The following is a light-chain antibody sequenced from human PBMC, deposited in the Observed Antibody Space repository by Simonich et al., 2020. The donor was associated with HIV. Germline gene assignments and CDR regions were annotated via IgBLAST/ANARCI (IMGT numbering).Light chain of an antibody. Sequence: DIVMTQSPDSLAVSLGERATINCKSSQSVLYSSNNKNYLAWYQQKPRQPPKLRIYWASTRESGVPDRFSGSGSVTNFTLTISSLQAEDVALYYCQQYFSTPYTFGQGTKLEIK. CDR3: QQYFSTPYT. CDR2: WAS. J-gene: IGKJ2*01. CDR1: QSVLYSSNNKNY. V-gene: IGKV4-1*01.